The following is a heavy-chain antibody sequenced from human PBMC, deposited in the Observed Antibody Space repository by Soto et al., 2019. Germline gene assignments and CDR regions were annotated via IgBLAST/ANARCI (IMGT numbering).Heavy chain of an antibody. CDR1: GFTFSSYW. V-gene: IGHV3-7*01. CDR2: IKQDGSEK. J-gene: IGHJ6*03. Sequence: GGSLRLSCAASGFTFSSYWMSWVRQAPGKGLEWVANIKQDGSEKYYVDSVKGRFTISRDNAKNSLYLQMNSLRAEDTAVYYCARDRVLQPSPTDFWSGYHYYYMDVWGKGTTVTVSS. CDR3: ARDRVLQPSPTDFWSGYHYYYMDV. D-gene: IGHD3-3*01.